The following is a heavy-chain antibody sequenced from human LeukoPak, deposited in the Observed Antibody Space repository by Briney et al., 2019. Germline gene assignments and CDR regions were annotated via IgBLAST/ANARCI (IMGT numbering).Heavy chain of an antibody. Sequence: SVKVSCKASGGTFSSYAISWVRQAPGQGHEWMGRIIPILGIANYAQKFQGRVTITADKSTSTAYMELSSLRSEDTAVYYCARGGGSGYYYFDYWGQGTLVTVSS. D-gene: IGHD3-22*01. CDR3: ARGGGSGYYYFDY. CDR2: IIPILGIA. J-gene: IGHJ4*02. V-gene: IGHV1-69*04. CDR1: GGTFSSYA.